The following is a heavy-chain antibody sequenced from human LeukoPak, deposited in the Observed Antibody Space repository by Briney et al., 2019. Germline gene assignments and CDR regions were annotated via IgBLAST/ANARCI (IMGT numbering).Heavy chain of an antibody. CDR1: GFTFSSYG. Sequence: TGGSLRLSCAASGFTFSSYGMDWVRQAPGKGLEWVAVISYDGSNKYYADSVKGRFTISRDNSKNTLYLQMNSLRAEDTAVYYCAKELRFLEWLLYNWGQGTLVTVSS. CDR2: ISYDGSNK. D-gene: IGHD3-3*01. J-gene: IGHJ4*02. V-gene: IGHV3-30*18. CDR3: AKELRFLEWLLYN.